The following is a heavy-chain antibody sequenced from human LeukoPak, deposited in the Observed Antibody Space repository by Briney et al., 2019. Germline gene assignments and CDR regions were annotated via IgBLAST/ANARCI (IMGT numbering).Heavy chain of an antibody. J-gene: IGHJ3*02. V-gene: IGHV1-8*02. D-gene: IGHD3-10*01. CDR3: ASFWGEGSGSSNDAFDI. CDR1: GYTFNTFG. CDR2: MNPNSGNT. Sequence: GASVKVSCKPSGYTFNTFGINWVRQATGQGLEWMGWMNPNSGNTGYAQKFQGRVTMTRNTSISIAYMELSSLRSEDTAVYYCASFWGEGSGSSNDAFDIWGQGTMVTVSS.